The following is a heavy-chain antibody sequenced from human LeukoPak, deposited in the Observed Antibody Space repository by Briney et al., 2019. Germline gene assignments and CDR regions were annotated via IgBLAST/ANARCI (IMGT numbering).Heavy chain of an antibody. D-gene: IGHD6-13*01. CDR3: ARDVQQLANYYYYGLDV. J-gene: IGHJ6*02. CDR2: INPNSGGT. V-gene: IGHV1-2*02. CDR1: GYTFTGYY. Sequence: ASVKVSCKASGYTFTGYYMHWVRQTPGQGLEWMGWINPNSGGTNYAQKFQGRVTMTRDTSISAAYMELNRLRSDDTAVYYCARDVQQLANYYYYGLDVWGQGTPVTVSS.